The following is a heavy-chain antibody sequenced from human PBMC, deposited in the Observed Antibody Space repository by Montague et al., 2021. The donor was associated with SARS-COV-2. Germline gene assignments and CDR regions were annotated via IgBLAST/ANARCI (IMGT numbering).Heavy chain of an antibody. V-gene: IGHV4-39*01. CDR1: GDSFNSPKYY. CDR3: ARGSYGSGSYHAFDI. D-gene: IGHD3-10*01. Sequence: SETLSLTCTISGDSFNSPKYYCAWIRQPPGKGLEWIGSSYYSGTTYDNPSLRSQVTISVDTSKTQFSLKMNSVTAADTAVYYCARGSYGSGSYHAFDIWGQGTVAAVSS. J-gene: IGHJ3*02. CDR2: SYYSGTT.